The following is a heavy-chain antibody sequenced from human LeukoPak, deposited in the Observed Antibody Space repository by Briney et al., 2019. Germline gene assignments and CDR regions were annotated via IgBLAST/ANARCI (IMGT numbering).Heavy chain of an antibody. CDR2: ISSTSGSI. V-gene: IGHV3-48*01. J-gene: IGHJ4*02. Sequence: GSLRLSCAASGFTFITYGMNWVRQAPGKGLEWVSYISSTSGSIYYADSVKGRFTISRDNAKNSLYLQMNSLRAEDTAVYYCARDLVATNLDYWGQGTLVTVSS. CDR3: ARDLVATNLDY. D-gene: IGHD5-24*01. CDR1: GFTFITYG.